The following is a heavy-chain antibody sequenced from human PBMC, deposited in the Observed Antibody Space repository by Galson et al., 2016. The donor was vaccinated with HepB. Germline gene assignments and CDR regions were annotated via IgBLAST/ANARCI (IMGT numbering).Heavy chain of an antibody. J-gene: IGHJ3*02. V-gene: IGHV7-4-1*02. D-gene: IGHD3-9*01. CDR1: GYTFTSYA. CDR3: ARDLSPGRFFDTLQSIDAFEI. Sequence: SVKVSCKASGYTFTSYAMNWVRQAPGQGLEWMGWISTNTGNPTYAQGFTGRCVFSLDTSVSTAYLQISSLKAEDTAVYYCARDLSPGRFFDTLQSIDAFEIWGQGTMVSVSS. CDR2: ISTNTGNP.